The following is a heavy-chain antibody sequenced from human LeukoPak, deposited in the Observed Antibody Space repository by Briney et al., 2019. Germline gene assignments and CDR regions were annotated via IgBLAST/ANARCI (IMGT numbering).Heavy chain of an antibody. V-gene: IGHV4-59*12. CDR3: ARARTLWTLRFLDS. D-gene: IGHD3/OR15-3a*01. CDR1: GGSISSYY. J-gene: IGHJ4*02. CDR2: IYHSGST. Sequence: SETLSLTCTVSGGSISSYYWSWIRQPPGKGLEWIGYIYHSGSTNYKSSLKSRVTISVDTSKNQFSLKLSSVTAADTAMYYCARARTLWTLRFLDSWGQGTLLTVSS.